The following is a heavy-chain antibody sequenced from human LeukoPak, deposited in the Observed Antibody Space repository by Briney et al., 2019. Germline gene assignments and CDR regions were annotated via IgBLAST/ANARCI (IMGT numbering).Heavy chain of an antibody. V-gene: IGHV3-9*01. CDR2: IGWSGGSI. CDR1: GFTFDDYS. J-gene: IGHJ4*02. CDR3: ARDRLGPSFSVSHFDL. Sequence: GGSLRLSCAASGFTFDDYSMHWVRQAPGKGLEWVSGIGWSGGSIGYADSVKGRFTISRDNAKNSLYLRMDSLRAEDTALYYCARDRLGPSFSVSHFDLWGQGTLVTVSS. D-gene: IGHD3-3*02.